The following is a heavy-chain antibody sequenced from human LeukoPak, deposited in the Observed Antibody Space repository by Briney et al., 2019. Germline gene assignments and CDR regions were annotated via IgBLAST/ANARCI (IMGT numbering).Heavy chain of an antibody. CDR3: ARTRLRSYLAYCGGDCYSGDAFDI. D-gene: IGHD2-21*02. Sequence: SVKVSCKASGGTFSSYAISWVRQAPGQGLEWMGGIIPIFGTANYAQKFQGRVTMTRNTSISTAYMELSSLRSEDTAVYYCARTRLRSYLAYCGGDCYSGDAFDIWGQGTMVTVSS. J-gene: IGHJ3*02. CDR2: IIPIFGTA. CDR1: GGTFSSYA. V-gene: IGHV1-69*05.